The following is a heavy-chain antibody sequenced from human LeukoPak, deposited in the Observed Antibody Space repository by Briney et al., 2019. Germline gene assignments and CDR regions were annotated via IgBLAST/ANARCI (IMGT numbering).Heavy chain of an antibody. V-gene: IGHV4-34*01. Sequence: PSETLSLTCAVYGGSFSGYYWSWTRQPPGKGLEWIGEINHSGSTNYNPSLKSRVTISVDTSKNQFSLKLSSVTAADTAVYYCARGIRFLEWLFRNWFDPWGQGTLVTVSS. CDR3: ARGIRFLEWLFRNWFDP. J-gene: IGHJ5*02. CDR2: INHSGST. D-gene: IGHD3-3*01. CDR1: GGSFSGYY.